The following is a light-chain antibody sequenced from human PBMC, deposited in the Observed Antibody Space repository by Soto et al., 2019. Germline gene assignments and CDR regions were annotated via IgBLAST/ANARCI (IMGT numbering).Light chain of an antibody. CDR1: SSDVGGFNS. V-gene: IGLV2-14*03. Sequence: QSVLTQPASVSGSPGQLITISCTGTSSDVGGFNSVSWYQLRPGTAPKLILYDVVDRPSGVSYRFSGSKSGNTASLTISGLQATDEADYFCSSYTSTMTNVFGSGTKVTVL. CDR3: SSYTSTMTNV. CDR2: DVV. J-gene: IGLJ1*01.